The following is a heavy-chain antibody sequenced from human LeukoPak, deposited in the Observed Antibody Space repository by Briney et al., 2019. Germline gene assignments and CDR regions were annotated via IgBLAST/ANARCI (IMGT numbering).Heavy chain of an antibody. V-gene: IGHV3-30*02. CDR3: AKDPRGYYDSSGYKTN. CDR1: GFTFSNYG. CDR2: IHYDGDNYK. J-gene: IGHJ4*02. Sequence: GGSLRLSCAASGFTFSNYGMHWVRQAPGKGLEWVTFIHYDGDNYKYYADSVKGRFTISRDNSKNTLYLQMNSLRAEDTAVYYCAKDPRGYYDSSGYKTNWGQGTLVTVSS. D-gene: IGHD3-22*01.